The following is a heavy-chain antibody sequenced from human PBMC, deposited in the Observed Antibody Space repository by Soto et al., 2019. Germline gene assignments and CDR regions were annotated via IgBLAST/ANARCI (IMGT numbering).Heavy chain of an antibody. CDR2: ITGRGGST. J-gene: IGHJ4*02. Sequence: GGSLRLSCAASGFTFTNYAMTWVRQAPAMGLEWVSGITGRGGSTFYADSVKGRFTISRDNSKNTLYLQMNSLGAEDTAVYYCAKIAGDTALARPFDYWGQGTLVTVSS. V-gene: IGHV3-23*01. CDR1: GFTFTNYA. CDR3: AKIAGDTALARPFDY. D-gene: IGHD5-18*01.